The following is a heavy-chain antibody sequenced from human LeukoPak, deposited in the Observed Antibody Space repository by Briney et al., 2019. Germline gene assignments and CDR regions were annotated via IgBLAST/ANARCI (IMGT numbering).Heavy chain of an antibody. V-gene: IGHV3-20*04. CDR2: INWNGGST. CDR3: ARVGYSSSLGWFDP. Sequence: PGGSLRLSCAASGFTFDDYGMSWVRQAPGKGLEWVSGINWNGGSTGYADSVKGRFTISRDNAKNSLYLQMNSLRAEDTALYYCARVGYSSSLGWFDPWGQGTLVTVSS. D-gene: IGHD6-13*01. J-gene: IGHJ5*02. CDR1: GFTFDDYG.